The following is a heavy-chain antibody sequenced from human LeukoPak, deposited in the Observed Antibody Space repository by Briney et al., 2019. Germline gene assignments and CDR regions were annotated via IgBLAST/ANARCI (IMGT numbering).Heavy chain of an antibody. V-gene: IGHV3-72*01. Sequence: AGGSLRLSCVVSGFTFSDHYMDWVRQAPGKGLEWVGRSRNKGNSYTTEYAASVKGRFTISRDDSKNSLYLQMSSLKTEDTAVYYCARVRIEGRSYYFDYWGQGSLVTVSS. CDR2: SRNKGNSYTT. CDR3: ARVRIEGRSYYFDY. J-gene: IGHJ4*02. D-gene: IGHD3-10*01. CDR1: GFTFSDHY.